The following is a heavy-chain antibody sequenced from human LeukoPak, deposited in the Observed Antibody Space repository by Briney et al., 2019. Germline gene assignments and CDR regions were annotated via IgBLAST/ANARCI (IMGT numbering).Heavy chain of an antibody. V-gene: IGHV3-23*01. CDR2: ISGSGYST. D-gene: IGHD6-25*01. CDR1: GFTFSSYA. Sequence: GGSLRLSCTASGFTFSSYAMSWVRQAPGKGLEWVSIISGSGYSTYYADSVKGRFTISRDNSKNTSYLQMNSLRAEDTAVYYCAKVLGMYGSSGYAWYFDYWGQGTLVTVSS. CDR3: AKVLGMYGSSGYAWYFDY. J-gene: IGHJ4*02.